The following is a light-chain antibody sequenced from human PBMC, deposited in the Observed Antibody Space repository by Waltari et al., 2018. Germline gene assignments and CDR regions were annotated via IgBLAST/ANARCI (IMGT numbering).Light chain of an antibody. J-gene: IGKJ2*01. Sequence: DIVVTQSPDSLSVSLGERATIYCKSSPSLFHTNNKNYLAWYQQKPGQPPKLLIYWASTRESGVPDRFSGSGSGTDFTLAISSLQPEDVAVYYCQQYYGTPNTFGQGTKVEI. V-gene: IGKV4-1*01. CDR3: QQYYGTPNT. CDR2: WAS. CDR1: PSLFHTNNKNY.